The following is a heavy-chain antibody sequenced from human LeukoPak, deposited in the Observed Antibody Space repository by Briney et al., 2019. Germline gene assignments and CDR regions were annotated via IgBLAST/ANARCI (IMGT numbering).Heavy chain of an antibody. CDR2: ISSSGSTI. D-gene: IGHD3-3*01. Sequence: PGGSLRLSCAASGFTFSSYAMNWVRQAPGKGLEWVSYISSSGSTIYYADSVKGRFTISRDNAKNSLYLQMNSLRAEDTAVYYCARDGRRSFWSGTPSYMDVWGKGTTVTVSS. V-gene: IGHV3-48*03. J-gene: IGHJ6*03. CDR3: ARDGRRSFWSGTPSYMDV. CDR1: GFTFSSYA.